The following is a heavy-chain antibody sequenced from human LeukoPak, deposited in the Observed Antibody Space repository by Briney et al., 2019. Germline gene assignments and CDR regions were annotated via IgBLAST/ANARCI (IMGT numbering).Heavy chain of an antibody. V-gene: IGHV3-9*01. J-gene: IGHJ4*02. D-gene: IGHD2-2*01. CDR2: ISWSGDRM. CDR1: GFTFEDHV. Sequence: GRSLRLSCAASGFTFEDHVMHWVRQAPGKGLEWVSSISWSGDRMGYADAVKSRFTISRDNAKNSLFLQMNSLRVEDTALYYCAKDLGGSATTVWGQGTLVTVSS. CDR3: AKDLGGSATTV.